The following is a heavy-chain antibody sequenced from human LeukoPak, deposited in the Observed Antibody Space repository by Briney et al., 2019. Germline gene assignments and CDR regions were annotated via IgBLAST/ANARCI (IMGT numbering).Heavy chain of an antibody. V-gene: IGHV3-21*01. J-gene: IGHJ4*02. CDR3: ARAGYSSSWRERYKHYFDY. D-gene: IGHD6-13*01. CDR1: GFTFSSYT. CDR2: ISSSSSHI. Sequence: PGGSLRLSCAASGFTFSSYTMNWVRQAPGKGLEWVSLISSSSSHIHYADSVRGRFTISRDNAKNSLYLQMKSLRAGDTAVYYCARAGYSSSWRERYKHYFDYWGQGTLVTVSS.